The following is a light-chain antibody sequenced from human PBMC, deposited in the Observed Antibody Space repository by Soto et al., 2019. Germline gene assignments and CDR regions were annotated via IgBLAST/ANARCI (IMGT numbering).Light chain of an antibody. Sequence: QSVLTQPPSVSGAPGQRVAVSCTGSSSNIGAGYDVHWYQHLPGTAPKLLSYDNDKRPPGISDRFSGSKSGTSATLDIAGLQTGDEADYYCGTWDTSLSAYVFGPGTK. CDR2: DND. CDR1: SSNIGAGYD. V-gene: IGLV1-51*01. J-gene: IGLJ1*01. CDR3: GTWDTSLSAYV.